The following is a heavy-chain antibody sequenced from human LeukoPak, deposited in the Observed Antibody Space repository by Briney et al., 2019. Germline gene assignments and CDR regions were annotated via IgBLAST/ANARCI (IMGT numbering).Heavy chain of an antibody. J-gene: IGHJ6*03. CDR1: GGSISSSIYY. Sequence: SETLSLTCTVSGGSISSSIYYWGWIRQPPGPGLEWIGSIYYSGSTYYNPSLKSRVTISVDTSKNQFSLNLSSVTAADTAVYYCARHGYYYYYMDVWGKGTTVTVSS. V-gene: IGHV4-39*01. CDR2: IYYSGST. CDR3: ARHGYYYYYMDV.